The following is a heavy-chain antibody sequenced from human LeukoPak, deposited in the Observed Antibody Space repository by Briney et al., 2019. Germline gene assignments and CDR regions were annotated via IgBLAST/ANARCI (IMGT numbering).Heavy chain of an antibody. CDR1: GGSISSGGYS. Sequence: SQTLSLTCDVSGGSISSGGYSWSWIRQPPGKGLEWIGYTYHSGSAYYNPSLKSRITISVDRSKNHFSLRLSSVTAADTAVYYCARSFGGNSYLDYWGQGTLVTVSS. CDR3: ARSFGGNSYLDY. CDR2: TYHSGSA. V-gene: IGHV4-30-2*01. J-gene: IGHJ4*02. D-gene: IGHD4-23*01.